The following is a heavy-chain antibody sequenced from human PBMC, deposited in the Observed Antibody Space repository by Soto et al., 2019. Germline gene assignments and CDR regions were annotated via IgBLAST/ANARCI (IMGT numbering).Heavy chain of an antibody. J-gene: IGHJ4*02. CDR3: TSDPLPTGS. V-gene: IGHV3-15*01. Sequence: EVQLVQSGGGLVKPGGSHRLSCAASGFNFTRAWMTWVRQAPGKGLEWVARIKSRVDARTTEYAAPVKGRFTISRDDSKSMVFLQMNSLKTEDTAVYYCTSDPLPTGSWGQGTLVTVSS. CDR2: IKSRVDARTT. CDR1: GFNFTRAW.